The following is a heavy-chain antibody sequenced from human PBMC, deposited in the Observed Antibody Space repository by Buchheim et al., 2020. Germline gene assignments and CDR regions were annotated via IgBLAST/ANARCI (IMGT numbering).Heavy chain of an antibody. CDR3: ATNYYDSSGYYYLHY. CDR1: GGSISSGGYS. CDR2: IYHSGST. D-gene: IGHD3-22*01. Sequence: QLQLQESGSGLVKPSQTLSPTCAVSGGSISSGGYSWSWIRQPPGKGLEWIGYIYHSGSTYYNPSLKSRVTISVDRSKNQFSLKLSSVTAADTAVYYCATNYYDSSGYYYLHYWGQGTL. J-gene: IGHJ4*02. V-gene: IGHV4-30-2*01.